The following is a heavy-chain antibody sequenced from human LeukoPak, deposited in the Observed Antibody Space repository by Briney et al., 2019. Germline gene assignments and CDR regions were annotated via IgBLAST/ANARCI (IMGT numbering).Heavy chain of an antibody. Sequence: ASVKGSCKASGYTFTSYGISWVRQAPGQGLEWMGWISAYNGNTNYAQKLQGRVTMTTDTSTSTAYMELRSLRSDDTAVYYCARDRGSGWSINAFDIWGQGTMVTASS. CDR2: ISAYNGNT. CDR1: GYTFTSYG. D-gene: IGHD6-19*01. J-gene: IGHJ3*02. CDR3: ARDRGSGWSINAFDI. V-gene: IGHV1-18*01.